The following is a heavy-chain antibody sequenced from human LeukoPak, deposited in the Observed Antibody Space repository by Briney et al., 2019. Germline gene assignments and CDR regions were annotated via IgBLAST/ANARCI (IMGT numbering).Heavy chain of an antibody. V-gene: IGHV3-15*01. J-gene: IGHJ4*02. CDR2: IKSKTDGGTT. Sequence: GGSLRLSCAASGFTFSNAWMSWVRQAPGKGLEWVGRIKSKTDGGTTDYAAPVKGRFIISRDDSKNTLYLQMNSLRAEDTAVYYCARDYGGSSPFDYWGQGTLVTVSS. CDR3: ARDYGGSSPFDY. CDR1: GFTFSNAW. D-gene: IGHD4-23*01.